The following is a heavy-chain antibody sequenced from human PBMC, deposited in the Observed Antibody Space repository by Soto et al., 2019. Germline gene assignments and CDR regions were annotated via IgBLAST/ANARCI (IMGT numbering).Heavy chain of an antibody. CDR3: AREEEAAPGDHYGMAV. CDR2: IYSGGST. V-gene: IGHV3-53*01. D-gene: IGHD6-6*01. Sequence: PGGSRRLSCAASGFTVSSNYMSWVRQAPGKGLEWVSVIYSGGSTYYADSVKGRFTISRDNSKDTLYLQMNSLRAEDTAVYYCAREEEAAPGDHYGMAVWGQGTTVTVSS. CDR1: GFTVSSNY. J-gene: IGHJ6*02.